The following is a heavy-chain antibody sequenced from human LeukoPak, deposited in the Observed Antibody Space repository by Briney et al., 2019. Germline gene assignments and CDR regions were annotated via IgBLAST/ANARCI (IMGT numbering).Heavy chain of an antibody. CDR2: ISAYNGNT. D-gene: IGHD1-7*01. V-gene: IGHV1-18*01. J-gene: IGHJ4*02. CDR3: ARDGPWVLWDYRFDY. Sequence: GASVKVSCKASGYTFTSYGISWVRQAPGQGLEWMGWISAYNGNTNYAQKLQGRVTMTTDTSTSTAYRELRSLRSDDTAVYYCARDGPWVLWDYRFDYWGQGTLVTVSS. CDR1: GYTFTSYG.